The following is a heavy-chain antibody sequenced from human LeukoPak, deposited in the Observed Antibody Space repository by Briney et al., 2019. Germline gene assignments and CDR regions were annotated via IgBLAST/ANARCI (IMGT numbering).Heavy chain of an antibody. CDR3: GADLQYGGSGSPYCYAGFWFDP. V-gene: IGHV3-15*01. CDR2: IRNKADGGTT. Sequence: PGGSLRLSCAASGFTFTIAYMSWLRQAPGGGLEWIVLIRNKADGGTTEFAAPGQGRFTISRDAPRNTVYLQMNSLKTEHTAGYYCGADLQYGGSGSPYCYAGFWFDPRGQGTLVTVSS. D-gene: IGHD2-2*01. J-gene: IGHJ5*02. CDR1: GFTFTIAY.